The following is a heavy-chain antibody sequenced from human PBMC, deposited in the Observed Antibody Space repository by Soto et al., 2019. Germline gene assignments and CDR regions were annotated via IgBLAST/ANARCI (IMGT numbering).Heavy chain of an antibody. D-gene: IGHD1-26*01. CDR2: IIPIFGTA. CDR3: ARPAKYSGSYWAPRHYYYGMDV. J-gene: IGHJ6*02. Sequence: SVKVSCKASGGTFSSYAISWVRQAPGQGLEWMGGIIPIFGTANYAQKFQGRVTITADESTSTAYMELSSLRSEDTAVYYCARPAKYSGSYWAPRHYYYGMDVWGQGTTVTVSS. CDR1: GGTFSSYA. V-gene: IGHV1-69*13.